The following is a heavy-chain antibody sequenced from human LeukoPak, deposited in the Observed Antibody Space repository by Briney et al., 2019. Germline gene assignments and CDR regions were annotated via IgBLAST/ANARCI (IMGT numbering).Heavy chain of an antibody. J-gene: IGHJ4*02. V-gene: IGHV3-64D*06. CDR1: GFTFSSYA. CDR3: VKGIVVVTARALDY. D-gene: IGHD2-21*02. CDR2: ISSNGGST. Sequence: GGSLILSCSASGFTFSSYAMHWVRQAPGEGLEYVSAISSNGGSTYYADSVKGRFTISRDNSKNTLYLQMSSLRPEDTAVYYCVKGIVVVTARALDYWGQGTLVTVSS.